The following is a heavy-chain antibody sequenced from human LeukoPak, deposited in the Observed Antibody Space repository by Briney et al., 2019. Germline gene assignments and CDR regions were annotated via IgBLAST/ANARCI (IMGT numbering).Heavy chain of an antibody. J-gene: IGHJ4*02. Sequence: PGGSLRLSCAASGFTFSSYSMNWVRQAPGKGLEWVSSISSSSSYIYYADSVKGRFTISRDNAKNSLYLQMNSLRAEDTAVYYCAREGYIAARPFDYWGQGTLVTVSS. CDR2: ISSSSSYI. CDR3: AREGYIAARPFDY. CDR1: GFTFSSYS. V-gene: IGHV3-21*01. D-gene: IGHD6-6*01.